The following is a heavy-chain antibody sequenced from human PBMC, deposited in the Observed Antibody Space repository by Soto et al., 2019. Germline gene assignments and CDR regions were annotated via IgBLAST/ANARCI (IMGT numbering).Heavy chain of an antibody. CDR1: GFTFSSYA. J-gene: IGHJ6*02. V-gene: IGHV3-30-3*01. CDR3: ARAYCSSTSCYYNYYYYGMDV. CDR2: ISYDGSNK. D-gene: IGHD2-2*01. Sequence: GGSLRLSCAASGFTFSSYAMHWVRQAPGKGLEWVAVISYDGSNKYYAGSGKGRFTISRDNSKNTLYLQMNSLRAEDTAVYYCARAYCSSTSCYYNYYYYGMDVWGQGTTVTVSS.